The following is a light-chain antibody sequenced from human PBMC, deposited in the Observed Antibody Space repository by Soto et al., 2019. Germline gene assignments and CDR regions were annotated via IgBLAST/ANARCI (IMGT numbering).Light chain of an antibody. CDR2: GAS. Sequence: EIVLTQSPGTLSLSPGERATLSCRASQSVSSSYLAWYQQKPGQAPRLLIYGASSRATGIPDRFSGRGSGTDFTLTLSRLEPEDCAVYYCQQYGSSPFTFGPGTKVDIK. V-gene: IGKV3-20*01. CDR3: QQYGSSPFT. CDR1: QSVSSSY. J-gene: IGKJ3*01.